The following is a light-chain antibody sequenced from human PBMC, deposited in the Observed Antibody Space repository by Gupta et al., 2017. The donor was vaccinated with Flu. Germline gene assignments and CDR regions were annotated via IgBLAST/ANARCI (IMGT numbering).Light chain of an antibody. J-gene: IGKJ5*01. CDR1: QKVGVD. V-gene: IGKV3-15*01. CDR3: QQGNNWPFT. CDR2: DAS. Sequence: EIVMTQSPATLSVSPGEGATLSCRASQKVGVDLAWYQQKPGQPPRPLIYDASCRATGVPARFIVSGSGTDFTLTISSLQSEDFAVYFCQQGNNWPFTFGQGTLLDIK.